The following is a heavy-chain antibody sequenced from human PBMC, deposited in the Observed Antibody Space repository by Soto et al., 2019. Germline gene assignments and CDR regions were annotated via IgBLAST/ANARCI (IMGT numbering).Heavy chain of an antibody. CDR1: GFTFSSYG. J-gene: IGHJ6*02. V-gene: IGHV3-33*01. CDR2: IWYDGSNK. Sequence: GGSLRLSCAASGFTFSSYGMHWVRQAPGKGLEWVAVIWYDGSNKYYADSVKGRFTISRDNSKNTLYQQMNSLRAEDTAVYYCARVAEYSSSLFHYYYGMDVWGQGTTVTVSS. CDR3: ARVAEYSSSLFHYYYGMDV. D-gene: IGHD6-6*01.